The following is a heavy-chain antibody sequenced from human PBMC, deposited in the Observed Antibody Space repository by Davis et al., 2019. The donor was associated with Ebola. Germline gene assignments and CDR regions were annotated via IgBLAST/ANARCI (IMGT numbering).Heavy chain of an antibody. CDR2: IYSGDSDT. CDR3: ARHVLVADRSDAFDI. V-gene: IGHV5-51*01. Sequence: GESLKISCKGSGYRFTTYWIGWVRQMPGKGLEWMGIIYSGDSDTRYSPSFQGQVTISADKSISTAYLQWSSLKASDTAMYYCARHVLVADRSDAFDIWGQGTMGTVSS. D-gene: IGHD6-6*01. CDR1: GYRFTTYW. J-gene: IGHJ3*02.